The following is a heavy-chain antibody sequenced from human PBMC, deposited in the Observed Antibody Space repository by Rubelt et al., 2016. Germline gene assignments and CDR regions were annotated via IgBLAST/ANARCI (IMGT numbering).Heavy chain of an antibody. CDR3: ARDRDIVVVPSGFDS. Sequence: GGSLRLSCAASGFSFSSHGMNWVRQAPGRGLEWVAFILYDGSDKKYGDSAKGRFTISRDNYKNTLYLQMNNLRVEDTAVYYCARDRDIVVVPSGFDSWGLGTLVTVSS. CDR2: ILYDGSDK. V-gene: IGHV3-30*02. CDR1: GFSFSSHG. D-gene: IGHD2-2*01. J-gene: IGHJ4*02.